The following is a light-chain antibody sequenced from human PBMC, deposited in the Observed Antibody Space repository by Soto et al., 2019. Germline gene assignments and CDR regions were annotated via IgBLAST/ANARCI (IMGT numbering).Light chain of an antibody. V-gene: IGKV3D-15*01. CDR3: QQYNKWPIT. J-gene: IGKJ5*01. CDR2: GAS. CDR1: QSVSSN. Sequence: EIVLTHSPATLSVSPGERAPLSCSASQSVSSNLAWYQQKPGQAPRLLIYGASAWATGISARFSGSGSGTEFTLTISSLQSEDFAVYYCQQYNKWPITFGQGTRLEI.